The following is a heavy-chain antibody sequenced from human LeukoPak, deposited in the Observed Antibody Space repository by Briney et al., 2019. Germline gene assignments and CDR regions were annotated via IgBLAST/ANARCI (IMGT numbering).Heavy chain of an antibody. CDR1: GFTFSNAW. CDR2: IKSKTDGGTT. J-gene: IGHJ6*03. D-gene: IGHD2-2*01. CDR3: TTDLPYCSSTSCSPTDYYYYYMDV. V-gene: IGHV3-15*01. Sequence: GGSLRLSCAASGFTFSNAWMSWVRQAPGKGLEWVGRIKSKTDGGTTDYAAPVKGRFTISRDDSKNTLYLQMNSLKTEDTAVYYCTTDLPYCSSTSCSPTDYYYYYMDVWGKGTTVTVSS.